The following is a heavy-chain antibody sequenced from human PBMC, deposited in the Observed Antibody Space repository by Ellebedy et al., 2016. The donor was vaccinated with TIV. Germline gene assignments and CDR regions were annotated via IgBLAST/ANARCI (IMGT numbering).Heavy chain of an antibody. CDR3: ARDDY. CDR2: IKQDGSEK. V-gene: IGHV3-7*03. CDR1: GFTFSDYY. J-gene: IGHJ4*02. Sequence: GESLKISXAASGFTFSDYYMSWVRQAPGKGLEWVANIKQDGSEKYYVDSVKGRFTISRDNAKNSLYLQMNSLRAEDTALYYCARDDYWGQGTLVTVSS.